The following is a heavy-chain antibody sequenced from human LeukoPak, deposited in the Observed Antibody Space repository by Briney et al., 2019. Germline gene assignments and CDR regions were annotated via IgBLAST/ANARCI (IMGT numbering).Heavy chain of an antibody. D-gene: IGHD3-10*01. Sequence: GGSLRPSCAASGFTFSSSSMSWVRQAPGKGLEWVSLIYSGGSTYSADSVKGRFIISRDNSKNTLHLQMNSLRAEDTAVYYCARDTDYYGSGRHGYFDHWGQGTLVTVSS. CDR2: IYSGGST. J-gene: IGHJ1*01. V-gene: IGHV3-66*01. CDR3: ARDTDYYGSGRHGYFDH. CDR1: GFTFSSSS.